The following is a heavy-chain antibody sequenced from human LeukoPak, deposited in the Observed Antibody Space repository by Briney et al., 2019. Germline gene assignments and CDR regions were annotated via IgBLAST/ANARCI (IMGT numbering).Heavy chain of an antibody. J-gene: IGHJ6*03. Sequence: SETLSLTCTVSGGSITSGSYNWTWIRQPAGKGLEWIGRVYTSGRANYNPSLKSRVTISVDTSKNQFSLKLSSVTAADTAVYYCARGGTAAGTEYSSGWYVLFYYYMDVWGKGTTVTVSS. CDR3: ARGGTAAGTEYSSGWYVLFYYYMDV. CDR2: VYTSGRA. D-gene: IGHD6-19*01. V-gene: IGHV4-61*02. CDR1: GGSITSGSYN.